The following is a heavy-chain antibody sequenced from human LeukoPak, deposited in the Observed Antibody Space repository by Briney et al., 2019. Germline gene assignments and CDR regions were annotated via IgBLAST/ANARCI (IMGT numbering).Heavy chain of an antibody. CDR1: GFSFNNYA. J-gene: IGHJ4*02. Sequence: AGGSLRLSCAASGFSFNNYAMSWVRQAPGKGLEWVSAISTTGGSTYYADSVKGRFTISRDNSKNTLSLQMDSLRVEDTAVYYCAKDWTTVVTPKGYYFDTWGQGTLVTVSS. D-gene: IGHD4-23*01. V-gene: IGHV3-23*01. CDR3: AKDWTTVVTPKGYYFDT. CDR2: ISTTGGST.